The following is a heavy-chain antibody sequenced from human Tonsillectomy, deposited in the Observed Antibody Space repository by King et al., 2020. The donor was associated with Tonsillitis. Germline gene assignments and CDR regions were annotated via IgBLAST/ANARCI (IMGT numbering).Heavy chain of an antibody. V-gene: IGHV3-30*18. D-gene: IGHD2-21*02. CDR3: AKQYCGGDCHREGFFDR. J-gene: IGHJ4*02. Sequence: VQLVESGGGVVQPGRSLRLSCTASGFNFHIYGMYWVRQAPGRGLEWVALISYDGSKADYADSVRGRFTISRDNTDNTLTLQMSNLRPEDTAVYYCAKQYCGGDCHREGFFDRWGRGTLVTVSS. CDR1: GFNFHIYG. CDR2: ISYDGSKA.